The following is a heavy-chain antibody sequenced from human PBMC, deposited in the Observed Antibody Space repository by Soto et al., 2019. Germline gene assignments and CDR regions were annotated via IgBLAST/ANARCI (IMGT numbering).Heavy chain of an antibody. CDR3: ARGDYGTGGYPFPYFDY. J-gene: IGHJ4*02. D-gene: IGHD2-8*02. CDR1: GYSFTGYY. Sequence: HEHLVQSGAEVKRPGASLKVSCKASGYSFTGYYIHWVRQAPGQGLEWMGWINPDSGATNYAQYFQGRFTLTGDTSISTASMDLTSLASDDTAVYYCARGDYGTGGYPFPYFDYWGQGTLVIVSS. CDR2: INPDSGAT. V-gene: IGHV1-2*02.